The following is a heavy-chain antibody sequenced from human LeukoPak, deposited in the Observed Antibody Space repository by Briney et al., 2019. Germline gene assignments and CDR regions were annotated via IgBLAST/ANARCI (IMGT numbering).Heavy chain of an antibody. CDR1: GFTFSSYA. V-gene: IGHV3-64*01. CDR3: ARVSDFDTMGGYFDY. D-gene: IGHD3-22*01. Sequence: GGSLRLSCAASGFTFSSYAMHWVRQAPGKGLEYVSAISSNGGSTYYANSVKGRFTISRDNSKNTLYLQMGSLRAEDMAVYYCARVSDFDTMGGYFDYWGQGTLVTVSS. J-gene: IGHJ4*02. CDR2: ISSNGGST.